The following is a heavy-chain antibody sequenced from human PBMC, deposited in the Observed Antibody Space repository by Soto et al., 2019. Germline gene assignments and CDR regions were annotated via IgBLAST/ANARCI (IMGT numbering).Heavy chain of an antibody. V-gene: IGHV3-30*18. CDR1: GFTFSSYG. J-gene: IGHJ3*02. CDR2: ILYDGSNK. Sequence: PGGSLRLSCAASGFTFSSYGMHWVRQAPGKGLEWVAVILYDGSNKYYADSVKGRFTISRDNSKNTLYLQMNSLRAEDTAVYYCAKGLSGVVTAADSDAFDIWGQGTMVTVSS. CDR3: AKGLSGVVTAADSDAFDI. D-gene: IGHD2-21*02.